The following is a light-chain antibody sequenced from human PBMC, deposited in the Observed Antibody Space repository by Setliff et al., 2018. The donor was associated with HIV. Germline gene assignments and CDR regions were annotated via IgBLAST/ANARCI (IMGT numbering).Light chain of an antibody. Sequence: PASVSGSPGQSITISCTGTSSDVGGYNYVSWYQQHPGKAPKLIIYEVTNRPSGVSYRFSGSKSGNTASLTISGLQAEDEADYYCSSFTTTNALDVCGTGTKVTGL. CDR1: SSDVGGYNY. V-gene: IGLV2-14*01. J-gene: IGLJ1*01. CDR2: EVT. CDR3: SSFTTTNALDV.